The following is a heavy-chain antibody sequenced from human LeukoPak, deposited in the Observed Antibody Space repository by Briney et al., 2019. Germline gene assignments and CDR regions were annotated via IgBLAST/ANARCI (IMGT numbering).Heavy chain of an antibody. J-gene: IGHJ4*02. V-gene: IGHV3-23*01. CDR2: ISGGGGNK. D-gene: IGHD2-21*02. CDR3: AKARSMMTAGRSYFDY. Sequence: PGGSLRLSCAASRFTFRNSAMSWVRQAPGKRLEWVSHISGGGGNKDYADSVKGRFTVSRDNSKNTLWQQMSGLRAEDTAVYYCAKARSMMTAGRSYFDYWGEGTLVTVST. CDR1: RFTFRNSA.